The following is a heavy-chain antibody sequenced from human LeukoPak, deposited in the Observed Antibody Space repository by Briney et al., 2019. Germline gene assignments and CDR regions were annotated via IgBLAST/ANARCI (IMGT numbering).Heavy chain of an antibody. V-gene: IGHV4-59*01. CDR2: IYYSGST. CDR1: GGSISSYS. CDR3: ASQSIAARPIVY. Sequence: SETLSLTCTVSGGSISSYSWSWIRQPPGKGLEWIGYIYYSGSTNYNPSLKSRVTISVDTSKNQFSLKLSSVTAADTAVYYCASQSIAARPIVYWGQGTLVTVSS. D-gene: IGHD6-6*01. J-gene: IGHJ4*02.